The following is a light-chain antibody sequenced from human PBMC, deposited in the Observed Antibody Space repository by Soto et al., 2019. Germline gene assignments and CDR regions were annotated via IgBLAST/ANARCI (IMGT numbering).Light chain of an antibody. Sequence: EIVMTQSPATLSVSQGERATLSCRASQSVSSNLAWFQQKPGQAPRLLLYAVSTRATGVPGRFSGSGSGTEFTPTISSLQSEGSAVFYWQAPNHRPSFGQGTKLEIK. CDR3: QAPNHRPS. CDR2: AVS. V-gene: IGKV3-15*01. CDR1: QSVSSN. J-gene: IGKJ2*01.